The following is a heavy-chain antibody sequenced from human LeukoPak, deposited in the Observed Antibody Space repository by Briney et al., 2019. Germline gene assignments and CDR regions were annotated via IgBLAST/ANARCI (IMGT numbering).Heavy chain of an antibody. CDR3: ARDLGQWELLRFDY. CDR2: IKQDGSEK. J-gene: IGHJ4*02. D-gene: IGHD1-26*01. Sequence: GGSLRLSCAASGFTFSSYSMNWVRQAPGKGLEWVANIKQDGSEKYYVDSVKGRFTISRDNAKNSLYLQMNSLRAEDTAVYYCARDLGQWELLRFDYWGQGTLVTVSS. V-gene: IGHV3-7*01. CDR1: GFTFSSYS.